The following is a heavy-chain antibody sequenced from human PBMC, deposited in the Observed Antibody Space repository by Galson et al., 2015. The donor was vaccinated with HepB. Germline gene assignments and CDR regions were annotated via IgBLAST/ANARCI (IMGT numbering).Heavy chain of an antibody. V-gene: IGHV3-74*01. Sequence: SLRLSCAASGFTFSSYWMHWVRQAPGKGLVWVSRINSDGSSTSYADSVKGRFTISRDNAKNTLYLQMNSLRAEDTAVYYCARDRPMEWYYYDSGAYYYWGQGTLVTVSS. CDR2: INSDGSST. J-gene: IGHJ4*02. D-gene: IGHD3-22*01. CDR1: GFTFSSYW. CDR3: ARDRPMEWYYYDSGAYYY.